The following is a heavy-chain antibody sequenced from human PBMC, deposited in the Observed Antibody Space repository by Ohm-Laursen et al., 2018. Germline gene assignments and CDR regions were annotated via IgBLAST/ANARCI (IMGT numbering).Heavy chain of an antibody. CDR3: ARLPDYSGWPFDH. J-gene: IGHJ4*02. CDR1: GDALSGDY. CDR2: IHYDART. D-gene: IGHD6-19*01. Sequence: SETLSLTCTVSGDALSGDYWTWIRQFPGRGLEWIGYIHYDARTMYNPSLRSRVTISIDTSKNQFSLRLTSVTAADSAVYYCARLPDYSGWPFDHWGQGALVTVSS. V-gene: IGHV4-59*12.